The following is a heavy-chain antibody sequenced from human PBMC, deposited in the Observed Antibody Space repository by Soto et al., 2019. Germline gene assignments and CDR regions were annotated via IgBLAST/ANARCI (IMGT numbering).Heavy chain of an antibody. CDR1: GFTFSSYA. Sequence: LRLSCAASGFTFSSYAMSWVRQAPGKGLEWVSAISGSGGSTYYADSVKGRFTISRDNSKNTLYLQMNSLRAEDTAVYYCAKTPYDYVWGSYRYLYWGQGTLVTVSS. J-gene: IGHJ4*02. V-gene: IGHV3-23*01. CDR3: AKTPYDYVWGSYRYLY. CDR2: ISGSGGST. D-gene: IGHD3-16*02.